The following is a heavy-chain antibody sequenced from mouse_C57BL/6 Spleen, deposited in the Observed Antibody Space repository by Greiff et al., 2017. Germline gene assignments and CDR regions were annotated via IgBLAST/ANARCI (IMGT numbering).Heavy chain of an antibody. D-gene: IGHD1-1*01. CDR1: GSTFSSYD. J-gene: IGHJ2*01. Sequence: EVKLVESGGGLVKPGGSLKLSCAASGSTFSSYDMSWVRQTPEKRLEWVATISDGGGYTYYPDNVKGRFIISRDNAKKNLYLQMSHLKSEDTAMYYYARDYYYGISYYFDYWGQGTTLTVAS. CDR3: ARDYYYGISYYFDY. CDR2: ISDGGGYT. V-gene: IGHV5-4*01.